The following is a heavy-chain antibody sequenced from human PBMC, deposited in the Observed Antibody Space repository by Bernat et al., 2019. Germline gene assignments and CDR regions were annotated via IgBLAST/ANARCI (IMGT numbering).Heavy chain of an antibody. V-gene: IGHV3-11*06. CDR1: GFTFSDYY. CDR3: AGGGRGAVAGPTFDY. D-gene: IGHD6-19*01. J-gene: IGHJ4*02. CDR2: ISSGSSYT. Sequence: QLVESGGGLVKPGGSLRLSCAASGFTFSDYYMSWIRQAPGKGLEWVSYISSGSSYTNYADSVKGRFTISRDNAKNARYLQMNSMGAADTAVDYGAGGGRGAVAGPTFDYWGQGTLVPVSS.